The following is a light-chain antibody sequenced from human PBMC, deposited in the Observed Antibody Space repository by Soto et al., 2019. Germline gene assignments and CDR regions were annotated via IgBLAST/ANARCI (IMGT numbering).Light chain of an antibody. J-gene: IGKJ3*01. CDR2: DAS. Sequence: EIVLTQSPATLSLSPGERATLSCRASQSVSSFLAWYQQKPGQAPRLLIYDASNRATGIPARFSGSGSETDFTLTISSLDPEDFAVYYCQHRSNFGPGTKVDIK. V-gene: IGKV3-11*01. CDR1: QSVSSF. CDR3: QHRSN.